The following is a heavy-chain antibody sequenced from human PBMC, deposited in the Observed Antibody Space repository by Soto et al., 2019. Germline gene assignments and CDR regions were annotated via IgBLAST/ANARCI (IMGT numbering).Heavy chain of an antibody. CDR1: GGSISSGGYY. D-gene: IGHD2-2*01. J-gene: IGHJ6*02. Sequence: QVQLQESGPGLVKPSQPLSLTCTVSGGSISSGGYYWSWIRQHPGKGLAWIGYIYYSGSTYYTPSLTSRVTIAVDTTKNLFSPKLNSVTAADPAVYCCASQPPALQLRTPYSYGMDVWGQGTTVTVSS. CDR3: ASQPPALQLRTPYSYGMDV. CDR2: IYYSGST. V-gene: IGHV4-31*03.